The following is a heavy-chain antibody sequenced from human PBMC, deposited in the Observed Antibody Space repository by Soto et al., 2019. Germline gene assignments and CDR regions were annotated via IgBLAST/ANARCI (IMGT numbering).Heavy chain of an antibody. Sequence: AETLSLTWAVYGESFSRYYWTWIRQPPGKGLEWIGEINHSGTTTYNPSLKSRVTISVDMSRDQFSLRVSSVNAADTPVYFCAIRGVPRGKYNIFDYWGQGALVTAPQ. V-gene: IGHV4-34*01. CDR1: GESFSRYY. CDR3: AIRGVPRGKYNIFDY. CDR2: INHSGTT. J-gene: IGHJ4*02. D-gene: IGHD1-1*01.